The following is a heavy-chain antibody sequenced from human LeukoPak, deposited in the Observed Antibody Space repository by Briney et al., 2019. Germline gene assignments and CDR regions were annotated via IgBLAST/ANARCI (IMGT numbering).Heavy chain of an antibody. CDR1: GFTFSNYA. V-gene: IGHV3-23*01. J-gene: IGHJ6*02. CDR3: AKDLYGFYAMDV. D-gene: IGHD4-17*01. Sequence: GGSLRLSCAASGFTFSNYAMSWVRQAPGEGLEWVSGISGSGDSSYYADSVKGRFTISRDNSGNTLYLQMNSLRAEDTAVYYCAKDLYGFYAMDVWGQGTTVTVSS. CDR2: ISGSGDSS.